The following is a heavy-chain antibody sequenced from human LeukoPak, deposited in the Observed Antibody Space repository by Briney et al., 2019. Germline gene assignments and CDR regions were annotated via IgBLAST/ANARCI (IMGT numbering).Heavy chain of an antibody. Sequence: PGGSLRLSCAASGFTFSSYGMHWVRQAPGKGLEWVAFIRYDGSNKYYADSVKGRFTISRDNSKNTLYLQMNSLRAEDTAVYYCAKDGGRLRGYYYMDVWGKGTTVTVSS. J-gene: IGHJ6*03. D-gene: IGHD3-16*01. CDR1: GFTFSSYG. V-gene: IGHV3-30*02. CDR3: AKDGGRLRGYYYMDV. CDR2: IRYDGSNK.